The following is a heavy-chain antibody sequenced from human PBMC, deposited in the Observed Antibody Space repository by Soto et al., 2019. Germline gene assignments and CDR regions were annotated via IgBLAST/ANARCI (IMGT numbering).Heavy chain of an antibody. Sequence: SETLSLTCAVSGSSISSGGYSWSWIRQPPGKGLEWIGYIYHSGSTYYNPSLKSRVTISVDRSKNQFSLKLSSVTAADTAVYYCARAIGGSHDSSGYYYSYYFDYWGQGTLVTVSS. V-gene: IGHV4-30-2*01. CDR1: GSSISSGGYS. CDR3: ARAIGGSHDSSGYYYSYYFDY. D-gene: IGHD3-22*01. CDR2: IYHSGST. J-gene: IGHJ4*02.